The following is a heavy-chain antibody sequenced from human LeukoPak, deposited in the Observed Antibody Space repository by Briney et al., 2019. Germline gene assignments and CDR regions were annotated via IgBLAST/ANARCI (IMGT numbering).Heavy chain of an antibody. J-gene: IGHJ4*02. V-gene: IGHV3-21*01. CDR3: ARGYSYGLDY. CDR1: GGSFSGYY. D-gene: IGHD5-18*01. Sequence: ETLSLTCAVYGGSFSGYYWSWVRQAPGKGLEWVSSISSSSSYIYYADSVKGRFTISRDNAKNSLYLQMNSLRAEDTAVYYCARGYSYGLDYWGQGTLVTVSS. CDR2: ISSSSSYI.